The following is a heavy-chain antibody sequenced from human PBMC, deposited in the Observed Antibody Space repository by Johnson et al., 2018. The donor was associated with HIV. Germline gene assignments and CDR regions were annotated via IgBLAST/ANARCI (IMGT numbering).Heavy chain of an antibody. CDR2: ISFDGNDK. D-gene: IGHD6-13*01. CDR1: GFTFSIYA. Sequence: QVQLVESGGGLVQPGGSLRLSCAASGFTFSIYAMHWVRQAPGKGLEWVSLISFDGNDKYYADSVKGRFTISRDNSKNTLYLQMSGLRIEDTAVYYCARTQVYSSSRDDAFDIWGQGTMVTVSS. J-gene: IGHJ3*02. CDR3: ARTQVYSSSRDDAFDI. V-gene: IGHV3-30*14.